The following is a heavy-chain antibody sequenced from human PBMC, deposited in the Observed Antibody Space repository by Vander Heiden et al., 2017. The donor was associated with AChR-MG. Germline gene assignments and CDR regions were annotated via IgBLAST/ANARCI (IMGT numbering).Heavy chain of an antibody. V-gene: IGHV3-66*01. CDR1: GFTVSSNY. D-gene: IGHD2-15*01. J-gene: IGHJ6*02. CDR2: IYSGGST. CDR3: ARDQDDYYYGMDV. Sequence: EVQLESGGGLVQPGGSLRLSCAASGFTVSSNYMSWVRQAPGKGLEWVSVIYSGGSTYYADSVKGRFTISRDNSKNTLYLQMNSLRAEDTAVYYCARDQDDYYYGMDVWGQGTTVTVSS.